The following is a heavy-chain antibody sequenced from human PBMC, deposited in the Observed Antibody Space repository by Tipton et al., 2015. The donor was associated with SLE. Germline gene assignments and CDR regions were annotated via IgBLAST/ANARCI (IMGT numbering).Heavy chain of an antibody. CDR1: GFTFSSSA. CDR2: MVVGADNT. CDR3: AASRGTVGKFDL. D-gene: IGHD4-23*01. V-gene: IGHV1-58*02. Sequence: QLVQSGPEVKKPGTSVKVSCRTSGFTFSSSAIQWVRQARGQRLEWMGWMVVGADNTNYAQNFQQRVILTRDTSTSTAYMELSSLTSEDTAVYYCAASRGTVGKFDLWGQGTLVTVSS. J-gene: IGHJ4*02.